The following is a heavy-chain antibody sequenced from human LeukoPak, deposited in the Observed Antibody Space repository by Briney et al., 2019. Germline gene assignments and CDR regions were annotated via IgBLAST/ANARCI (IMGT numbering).Heavy chain of an antibody. V-gene: IGHV4-34*01. D-gene: IGHD3-22*01. CDR1: GGSFSGYY. CDR2: INHSGST. CDR3: ARHRYDSSGYYQSGPDYYFDY. J-gene: IGHJ4*02. Sequence: PSETLSLTCAVYGGSFSGYYWSWIRQPPGKGLEWIGEINHSGSTNYNPSLKSRVTISVDTSKNQFSLKLSSVTAADTAVYYCARHRYDSSGYYQSGPDYYFDYWGQGTPVTVSS.